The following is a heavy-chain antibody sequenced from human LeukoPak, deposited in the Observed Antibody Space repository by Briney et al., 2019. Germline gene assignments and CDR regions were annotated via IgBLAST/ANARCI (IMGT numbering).Heavy chain of an antibody. V-gene: IGHV3-66*01. J-gene: IGHJ4*02. D-gene: IGHD3-22*01. Sequence: PGGSLRLSCAASGFSVGANFMSWVRQAPGKGLEWLSVIYSGGATYYADSVKGRFTISRDILKNTLFLQMNSLRAEDTAVYYCARDRGYYDRSGYFYDSNWGQGTLVTVS. CDR1: GFSVGANF. CDR2: IYSGGAT. CDR3: ARDRGYYDRSGYFYDSN.